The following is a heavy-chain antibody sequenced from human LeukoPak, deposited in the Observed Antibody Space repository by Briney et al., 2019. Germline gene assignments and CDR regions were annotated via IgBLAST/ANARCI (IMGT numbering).Heavy chain of an antibody. V-gene: IGHV3-21*01. D-gene: IGHD3-22*01. Sequence: PGGSLRLSCAASGFTFSSYSMNWVRQAPGKGLEWVSSISSSSSYIYYAVSVKGRFTISRDNAKNSLYLQMNSLRAEDTAVYYCARGSNDYYDSSGYSCINYWGQGTLVTVSS. CDR2: ISSSSSYI. CDR1: GFTFSSYS. J-gene: IGHJ4*02. CDR3: ARGSNDYYDSSGYSCINY.